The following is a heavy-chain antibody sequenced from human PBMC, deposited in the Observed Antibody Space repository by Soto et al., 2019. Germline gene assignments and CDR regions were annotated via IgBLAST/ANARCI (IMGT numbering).Heavy chain of an antibody. CDR1: GGTFSDLA. Sequence: QVHLVQSGAEVKKPGSSVMVSCKTSGGTFSDLAFSWVRQAPRQGLEWVGGIIPLFGTPNYAREFQGRVSISADESSNTVYMELRSLRSEDTAVYYCASERVAEMATGGYFDNWGQGTLVTVSS. CDR2: IIPLFGTP. D-gene: IGHD5-12*01. V-gene: IGHV1-69*01. J-gene: IGHJ4*02. CDR3: ASERVAEMATGGYFDN.